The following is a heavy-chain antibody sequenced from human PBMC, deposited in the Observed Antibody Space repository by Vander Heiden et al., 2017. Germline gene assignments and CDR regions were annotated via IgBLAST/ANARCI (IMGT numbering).Heavy chain of an antibody. CDR3: ARVRGLGWFDS. CDR2: IKQDGIDK. D-gene: IGHD3-16*01. Sequence: EVQLVESGGGLVQPGGSLRVSCAASGFTFSTYWRGWVRQAPGKGLEWVANIKQDGIDKYHVDSVKGRFTISRDNAENSLHLQMNSLRVEDTAVYYCARVRGLGWFDSWGQGTLVSVSS. V-gene: IGHV3-7*03. CDR1: GFTFSTYW. J-gene: IGHJ5*01.